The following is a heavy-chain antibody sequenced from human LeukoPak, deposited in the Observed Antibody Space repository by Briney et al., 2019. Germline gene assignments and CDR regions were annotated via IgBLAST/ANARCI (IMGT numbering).Heavy chain of an antibody. V-gene: IGHV4-4*02. CDR3: ARSGSNYGSGRSSLLYTRRNQDY. CDR2: IYHSGST. Sequence: PSETLSLTCAVSGGSISSSNWWSWVRQPPGKGLEWIGEIYHSGSTNYNPSLKSRVTISVDKSKNQFSLKLSSVTAADTAVYYCARSGSNYGSGRSSLLYTRRNQDYWGQGTLVTVSS. CDR1: GGSISSSNW. D-gene: IGHD3-10*01. J-gene: IGHJ4*02.